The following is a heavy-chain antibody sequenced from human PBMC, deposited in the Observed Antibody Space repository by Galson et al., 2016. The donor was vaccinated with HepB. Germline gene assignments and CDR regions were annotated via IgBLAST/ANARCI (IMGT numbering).Heavy chain of an antibody. D-gene: IGHD2-21*02. CDR1: GFTFRNYG. CDR2: IWYDGRNR. Sequence: SLRLSCAVSGFTFRNYGMYWVRPAPRKGLEWVALIWYDGRNRFYADSVKGRFTISRANSKNTLYLQMNSLRAEDTAVYFCAKDAILGCGRDCYVDYWGQGTLVTVSS. J-gene: IGHJ4*02. CDR3: AKDAILGCGRDCYVDY. V-gene: IGHV3-30*02.